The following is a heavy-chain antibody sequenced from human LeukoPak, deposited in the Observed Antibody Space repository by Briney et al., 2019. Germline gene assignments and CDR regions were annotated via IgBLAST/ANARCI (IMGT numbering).Heavy chain of an antibody. CDR1: GGSISSYY. CDR3: ARGRGSYLFDY. CDR2: IYYSGST. J-gene: IGHJ4*02. D-gene: IGHD1-26*01. Sequence: SETLSLTCTVSGGSISSYYWSWIRQPPGKGLEWIGYIYYSGSTNYNPSLKSRVTISVDTSKNQFSLKLSSVIAADTAVYYCARGRGSYLFDYWGQGALVTVSS. V-gene: IGHV4-59*01.